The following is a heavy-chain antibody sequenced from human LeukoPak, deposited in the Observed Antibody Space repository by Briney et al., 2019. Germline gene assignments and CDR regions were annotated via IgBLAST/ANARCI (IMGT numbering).Heavy chain of an antibody. D-gene: IGHD1-26*01. CDR2: IISKTDGGTR. CDR1: GFTFTNAW. V-gene: IGHV3-15*01. Sequence: GGSLRLSCAASGFTFTNAWMSWVRQAPGKGLEWVGRIISKTDGGTRDYAAPVKGRFTISRDDSKNTLYLQMNSLKTEDTAVYFCARDPYSGSYGSYYYYYMDVWGKGTTVTVSS. J-gene: IGHJ6*03. CDR3: ARDPYSGSYGSYYYYYMDV.